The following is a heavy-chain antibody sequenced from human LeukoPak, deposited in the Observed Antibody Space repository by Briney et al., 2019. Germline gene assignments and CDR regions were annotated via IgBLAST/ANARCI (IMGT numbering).Heavy chain of an antibody. Sequence: SETLSLTCTVSGGSISSYYWSWIRQPPGKGLEWIGYIYYSGSTNYNPSLKSRVTISVDTSKNQFSLKLSSVTAADTAVYYCAGHEWELREGFDYWGQGTLVTVSS. D-gene: IGHD1-26*01. CDR1: GGSISSYY. J-gene: IGHJ4*02. V-gene: IGHV4-59*13. CDR3: AGHEWELREGFDY. CDR2: IYYSGST.